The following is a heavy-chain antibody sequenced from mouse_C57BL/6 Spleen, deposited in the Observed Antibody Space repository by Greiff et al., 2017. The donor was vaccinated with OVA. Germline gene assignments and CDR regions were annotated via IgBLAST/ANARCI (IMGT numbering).Heavy chain of an antibody. D-gene: IGHD1-1*01. Sequence: QVQLQQPGAELVKPGASVKLSCKASGYTFTSYWMQWVKQRPGQGLEWIGEIDPSDSYTNYNQKFKGKATLTVDTSSSTAYMQLSSLTSEDSAVYYCAPITTVVARGYAMDYWGQGTSGTVSS. CDR2: IDPSDSYT. J-gene: IGHJ4*01. V-gene: IGHV1-50*01. CDR3: APITTVVARGYAMDY. CDR1: GYTFTSYW.